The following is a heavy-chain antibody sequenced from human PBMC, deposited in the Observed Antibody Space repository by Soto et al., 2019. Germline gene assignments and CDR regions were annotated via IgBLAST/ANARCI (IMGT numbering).Heavy chain of an antibody. Sequence: GGSLRLSCAASGFTFSSYWMSWVRQAPGKGLEWVANIKQDGSEKYYVDSVKGRFTISRDNAKNSLYLQMNSLRAEDTAVYYCARDNWAVVPEWVNYMDVWGKGTTVTVSS. V-gene: IGHV3-7*01. CDR1: GFTFSSYW. D-gene: IGHD3-22*01. CDR3: ARDNWAVVPEWVNYMDV. CDR2: IKQDGSEK. J-gene: IGHJ6*03.